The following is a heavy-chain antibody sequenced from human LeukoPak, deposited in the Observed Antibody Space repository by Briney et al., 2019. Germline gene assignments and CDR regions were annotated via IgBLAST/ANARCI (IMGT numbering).Heavy chain of an antibody. CDR1: GFTFSSYW. D-gene: IGHD1-26*01. CDR3: AKETRYSGSYFGNAFDI. CDR2: INSDGSST. J-gene: IGHJ3*02. V-gene: IGHV3-74*01. Sequence: SGGSLRLSCAASGFTFSSYWMHWVRQAPGKGLVWVSRINSDGSSTSYADSVKGRFTISRDNAKNTLFVQMNSLRAEDTAVYYCAKETRYSGSYFGNAFDIWGQGTMVTVSS.